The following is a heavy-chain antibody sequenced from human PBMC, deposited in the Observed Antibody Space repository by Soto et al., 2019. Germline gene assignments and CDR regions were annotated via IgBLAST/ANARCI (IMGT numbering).Heavy chain of an antibody. CDR2: IYPGDSDT. Sequence: PGESLKISCKGSGYSFTSYWIGWVRQMPGKGLEWMGIIYPGDSDTRYSPSFQGQVTISADKSISTAYLQWSSLKASDTAMYYCARGAGITIFGVVPWGMDVWGQGTTVTVSS. V-gene: IGHV5-51*01. CDR1: GYSFTSYW. J-gene: IGHJ6*02. CDR3: ARGAGITIFGVVPWGMDV. D-gene: IGHD3-3*01.